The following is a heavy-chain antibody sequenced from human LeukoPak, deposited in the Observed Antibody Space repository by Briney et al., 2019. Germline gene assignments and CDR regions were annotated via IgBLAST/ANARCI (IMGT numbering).Heavy chain of an antibody. D-gene: IGHD6-19*01. J-gene: IGHJ6*03. CDR1: GFAFSSFA. Sequence: GGSLRLSCAASGFAFSSFAMGWVRQSPGKGLEWLSTINGGGNTTFYADSVKGRFTISRDNSKNTLYLHMDSLRSDDTAIYYCTKELHVAVAVADYYYFYMDVWGRGTAVTVS. CDR2: INGGGNTT. CDR3: TKELHVAVAVADYYYFYMDV. V-gene: IGHV3-23*01.